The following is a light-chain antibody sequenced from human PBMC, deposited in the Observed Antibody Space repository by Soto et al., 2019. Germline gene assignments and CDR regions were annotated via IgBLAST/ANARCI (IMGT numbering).Light chain of an antibody. Sequence: DIEMQQSHSTLSASVGDTVPITCRASQSISAWLAWYQQRQGKAPKLLIYKMSASERGVPSRFSGSGSGKEFTITISSLQPEDFETYYCQQYNSSPRTFGKGPKG. J-gene: IGKJ1*01. V-gene: IGKV1-5*03. CDR3: QQYNSSPRT. CDR1: QSISAW. CDR2: KMS.